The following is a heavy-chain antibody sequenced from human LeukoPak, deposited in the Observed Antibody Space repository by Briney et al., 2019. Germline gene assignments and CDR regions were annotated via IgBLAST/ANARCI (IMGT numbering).Heavy chain of an antibody. CDR2: ISGSGGST. V-gene: IGHV3-23*01. CDR3: ATQPDFWSGYSDDY. Sequence: GGSLRLSCAASGFTFSSYAMSWVRQAPGKGLEWVSAISGSGGSTYYADSVKGRFTISRDNSKNTLYLQMNSLRAEDTAVYYCATQPDFWSGYSDDYWGQGTLVTASS. J-gene: IGHJ4*02. D-gene: IGHD3-3*01. CDR1: GFTFSSYA.